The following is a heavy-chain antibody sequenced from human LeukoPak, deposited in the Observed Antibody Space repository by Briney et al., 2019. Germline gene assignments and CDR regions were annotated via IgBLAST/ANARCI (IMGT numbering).Heavy chain of an antibody. CDR1: SGSISSGNYF. CDR2: IYIGVNP. D-gene: IGHD2-8*02. Sequence: SETLSLTCIVSSGSISSGNYFWSWIRQPAGKGLEWIGRIYIGVNPDYNPSLKSRVTVSADTSKNQFSLKLTSVTAADTAVYFCARGPGLHTGESFDYWGQGILVTVSS. J-gene: IGHJ4*02. V-gene: IGHV4-61*02. CDR3: ARGPGLHTGESFDY.